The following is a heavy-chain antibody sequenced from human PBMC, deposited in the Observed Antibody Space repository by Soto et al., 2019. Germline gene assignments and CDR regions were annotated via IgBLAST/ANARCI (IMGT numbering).Heavy chain of an antibody. V-gene: IGHV1-69*06. CDR1: RDTFSKYA. J-gene: IGHJ4*02. CDR2: IIPISDTR. CDR3: TRFAESSGYFDS. D-gene: IGHD3-22*01. Sequence: QVQLVQSGAEVKKPGSSVKVSCKASRDTFSKYALSWVRQAPGHGLEWMGGIIPISDTRNYAQKFQGIVTISAEKSTGTVYMELTSLRSEDTAVYYCTRFAESSGYFDSWGQGTLVTVSS.